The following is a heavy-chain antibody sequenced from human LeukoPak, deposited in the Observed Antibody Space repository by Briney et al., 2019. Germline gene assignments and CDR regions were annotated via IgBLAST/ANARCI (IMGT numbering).Heavy chain of an antibody. CDR2: IRFDGSNT. CDR1: GFTFSSNG. CDR3: AKAGGSSWAVLDY. J-gene: IGHJ4*02. D-gene: IGHD6-13*01. Sequence: GGSVRLSCAASGFTFSSNGMHWVRQAPGKGLEWVAFIRFDGSNTYYADSVKGRLTISRDTSKNTLYLQMNSLRPEDTAVYYCAKAGGSSWAVLDYWGQGTLVTVSS. V-gene: IGHV3-30*02.